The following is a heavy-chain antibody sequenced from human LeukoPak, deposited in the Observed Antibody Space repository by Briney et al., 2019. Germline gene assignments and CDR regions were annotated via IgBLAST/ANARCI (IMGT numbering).Heavy chain of an antibody. V-gene: IGHV4-59*01. Sequence: PSETLSLTCTVSGGSISNYYWSWIRQPPGKGLEWIGYIYYSGSTNYNPSLKSRVTISVDTSKNQFSLKLSSVTAADTAVYYCARAGGGDSSGYYQYFQHWGQGTLVTVSS. CDR2: IYYSGST. D-gene: IGHD3-22*01. CDR3: ARAGGGDSSGYYQYFQH. CDR1: GGSISNYY. J-gene: IGHJ1*01.